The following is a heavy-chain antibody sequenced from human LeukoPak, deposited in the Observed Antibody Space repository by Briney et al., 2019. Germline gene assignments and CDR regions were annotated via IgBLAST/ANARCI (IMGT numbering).Heavy chain of an antibody. D-gene: IGHD3-22*01. CDR2: ISYDGTHK. V-gene: IGHV3-30*18. J-gene: IGHJ4*02. CDR3: AKSFYDSGGYYGIIDY. Sequence: GGSLRLSWAASGFTFNSYSMFWVRQVPGKGLEWVAVISYDGTHKYYADSVKGRFTISRDNSKDTLHLQMDGLRVEDAALYYCAKSFYDSGGYYGIIDYWGQGTLVTVSS. CDR1: GFTFNSYS.